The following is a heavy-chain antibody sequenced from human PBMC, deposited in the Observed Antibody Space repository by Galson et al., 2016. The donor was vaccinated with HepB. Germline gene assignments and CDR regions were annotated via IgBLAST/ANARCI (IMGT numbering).Heavy chain of an antibody. J-gene: IGHJ6*04. CDR2: ISSSSSYT. CDR3: ARQGSGELPMDV. Sequence: SLRLSCAASGFTFSDYYMSWIRQAPGKGLEWVSYISSSSSYTNYADSVKGRFTISRDNAKNSLYLQMNSLRAEDTALYYCARQGSGELPMDVWGKGTTVTVSS. CDR1: GFTFSDYY. D-gene: IGHD3-10*01. V-gene: IGHV3-11*06.